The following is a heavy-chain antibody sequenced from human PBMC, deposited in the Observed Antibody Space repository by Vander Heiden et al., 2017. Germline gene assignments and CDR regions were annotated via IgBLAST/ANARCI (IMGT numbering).Heavy chain of an antibody. Sequence: EVQLLESGGGLVQPGGSLGLSCPCSAFTFRRCAMSWVRQAPGKGLEWVSAISGSGGSTYYADSVKGRFTISRDNSKNTLYLQMNSLRAEDTAVYYCAKDLCRGGDCRPDAFDIWGQGTMVTVSS. CDR2: ISGSGGST. J-gene: IGHJ3*02. D-gene: IGHD2-21*02. CDR1: AFTFRRCA. V-gene: IGHV3-23*01. CDR3: AKDLCRGGDCRPDAFDI.